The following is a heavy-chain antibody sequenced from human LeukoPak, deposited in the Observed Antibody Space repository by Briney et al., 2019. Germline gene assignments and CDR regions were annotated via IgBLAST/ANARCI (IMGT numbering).Heavy chain of an antibody. CDR2: ISGSGGNT. CDR1: GFTFSGYA. V-gene: IGHV3-23*01. CDR3: AEWELLPTADY. J-gene: IGHJ4*02. D-gene: IGHD1-26*01. Sequence: GGSLRLSCAASGFTFSGYAMSWVRQAPGKGLEWVSGISGSGGNTYYADSVKGRFTISRDNSKNTLYLQMNSLRDDDTALYYCAEWELLPTADYWGQGTLVTVSS.